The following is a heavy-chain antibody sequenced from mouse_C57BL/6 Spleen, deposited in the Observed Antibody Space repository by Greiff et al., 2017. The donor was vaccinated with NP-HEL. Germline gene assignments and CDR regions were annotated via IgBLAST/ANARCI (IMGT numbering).Heavy chain of an antibody. CDR2: IYPGDGDT. CDR1: GYAFSSSW. J-gene: IGHJ2*01. D-gene: IGHD1-1*01. V-gene: IGHV1-82*01. Sequence: QVQLQQSGPELVKPGASVKISCKASGYAFSSSWMNWVKQRPGKGLEWIGRIYPGDGDTNYNGKFKGKATLTADKSSSTAYMQLSSLTSEDSAVYCCARSLRMCYFDYWGQGTTLTVSS. CDR3: ARSLRMCYFDY.